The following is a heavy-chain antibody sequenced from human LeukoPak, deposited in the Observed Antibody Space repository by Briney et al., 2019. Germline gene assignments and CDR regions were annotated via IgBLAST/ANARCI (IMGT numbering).Heavy chain of an antibody. J-gene: IGHJ6*03. CDR3: VATDYYYYYMDV. V-gene: IGHV1-2*02. CDR1: GYTFTGYY. Sequence: ASVKVSCKASGYTFTGYYMHWVRQAPGQGLEWVGWIDPNSGGTNYAQKFQGRVTMTRDTSISTAYMELSRLRSDDTAVYYCVATDYYYYYMDVWGKGTTVTVSS. CDR2: IDPNSGGT.